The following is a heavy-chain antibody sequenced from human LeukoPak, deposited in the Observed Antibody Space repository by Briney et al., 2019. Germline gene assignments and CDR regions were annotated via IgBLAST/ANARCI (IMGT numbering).Heavy chain of an antibody. Sequence: PSEILSLTCTVSGGSISSYYWNWIRQPAGKGLEWIGRIYTSGNTNYNPSLKSRVTMSVDTSKNQFSLNLSSVTAADTAVYYCARGLFNYWYFDLWGRGTLVTVSS. CDR2: IYTSGNT. CDR3: ARGLFNYWYFDL. J-gene: IGHJ2*01. V-gene: IGHV4-4*07. CDR1: GGSISSYY.